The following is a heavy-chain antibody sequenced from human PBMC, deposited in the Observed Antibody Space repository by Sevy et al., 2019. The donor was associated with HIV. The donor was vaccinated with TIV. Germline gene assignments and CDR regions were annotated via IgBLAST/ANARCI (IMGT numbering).Heavy chain of an antibody. CDR2: IVPLFGTT. CDR1: GGTLSSYA. CDR3: ARGGYSYGYQAFDI. J-gene: IGHJ3*02. Sequence: ASVKVSCMDSGGTLSSYALSWVRQAPGQGLEWMGGIVPLFGTTNYAQTLQGRVTITADESTSTAYMDLSSLRSEDTAVYYCARGGYSYGYQAFDIWGQGTMVTVSS. D-gene: IGHD5-18*01. V-gene: IGHV1-69*13.